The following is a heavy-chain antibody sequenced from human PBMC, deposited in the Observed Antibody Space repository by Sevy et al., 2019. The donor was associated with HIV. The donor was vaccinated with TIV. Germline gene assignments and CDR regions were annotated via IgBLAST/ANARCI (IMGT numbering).Heavy chain of an antibody. CDR3: ARQGNYDPFDTRFLDNWFDP. CDR2: IYPGDSDT. Sequence: GESLKISCKGSGYSFTSYWIGWVRQMPGKGLEWMGIIYPGDSDTRYSPSFQGQVTISADKSISTAYLQWSSPKASDTDMYYCARQGNYDPFDTRFLDNWFDPWGQGTLVTVSS. D-gene: IGHD1-7*01. V-gene: IGHV5-51*01. J-gene: IGHJ5*02. CDR1: GYSFTSYW.